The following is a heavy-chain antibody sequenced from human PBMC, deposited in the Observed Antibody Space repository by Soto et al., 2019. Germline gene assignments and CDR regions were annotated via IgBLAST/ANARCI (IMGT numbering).Heavy chain of an antibody. CDR1: GYRFTSYG. J-gene: IGHJ6*02. D-gene: IGHD3-22*01. CDR2: TSAYDDNT. CDR3: ARGGYYDSSGSRNYHYYGMNV. Sequence: ASVKVSCKASGYRFTSYGISWVRQAPGQGLEWLGWTSAYDDNTKYAQTLQGRVSMSTDTSTNTAYMELRSLRSDDTAMYYCARGGYYDSSGSRNYHYYGMNVWGQGTTVTVSS. V-gene: IGHV1-18*01.